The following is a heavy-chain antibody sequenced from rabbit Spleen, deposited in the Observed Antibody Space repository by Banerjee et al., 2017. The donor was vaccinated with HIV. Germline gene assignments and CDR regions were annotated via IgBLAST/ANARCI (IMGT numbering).Heavy chain of an antibody. Sequence: QEQLVESGGGLVQPEGSLALTCKASGFTISSSYYMCWVRQARGKGLEWIACIYISSGTTYYANWVNGRFTISSHNAQNTLYLQVKSLTAADTATYFCARVGGVGVYGYATLWGPGTLVTVS. V-gene: IGHV1S43*01. CDR2: IYISSGTT. CDR1: GFTISSSYY. CDR3: ARVGGVGVYGYATL. D-gene: IGHD6-1*01. J-gene: IGHJ4*01.